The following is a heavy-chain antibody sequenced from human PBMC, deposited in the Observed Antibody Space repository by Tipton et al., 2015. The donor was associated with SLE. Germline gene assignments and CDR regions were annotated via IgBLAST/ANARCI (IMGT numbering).Heavy chain of an antibody. CDR3: ARVKGYLDL. D-gene: IGHD3-22*01. V-gene: IGHV3-21*01. CDR1: GFSFNTYT. J-gene: IGHJ2*01. Sequence: GSLRLSCAASGFSFNTYTITWVRQVPGKGLEWVSSISSRSNYIKYADSLKGRFTISRDNAKDSLYLQMNSLRAEDTAVYYCARVKGYLDLWGRGTLVTVSS. CDR2: ISSRSNYI.